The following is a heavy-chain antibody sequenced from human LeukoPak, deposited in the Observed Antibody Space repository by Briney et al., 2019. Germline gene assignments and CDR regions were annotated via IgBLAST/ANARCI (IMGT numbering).Heavy chain of an antibody. CDR3: ARVIGDSSGYHDAFDI. J-gene: IGHJ3*02. V-gene: IGHV4-30-2*01. CDR1: GGSISSGGYS. Sequence: PSETLSLTCTVSGGSISSGGYSWSWIRQPPGKGLEWIGYICHSGSTYYNPSLKSRVTISVDRSKNQFSLKLSSVTAADTAVYCCARVIGDSSGYHDAFDIWGQGTMVTVSS. CDR2: ICHSGST. D-gene: IGHD3-22*01.